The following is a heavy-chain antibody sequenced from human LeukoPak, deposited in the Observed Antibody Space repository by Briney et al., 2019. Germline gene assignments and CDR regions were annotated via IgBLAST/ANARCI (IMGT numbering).Heavy chain of an antibody. V-gene: IGHV3-21*04. D-gene: IGHD3-16*01. Sequence: GGSLRLSCAASGFTFSSYSMNWVRQAPGKGLEWVSSISSSSSYIYYADSVKGRFTISRDNAQNSLYLQMNSLRVEDTAVYYCARDFGVSGAYYYYMDVWGKGTTVTISS. CDR1: GFTFSSYS. J-gene: IGHJ6*03. CDR3: ARDFGVSGAYYYYMDV. CDR2: ISSSSSYI.